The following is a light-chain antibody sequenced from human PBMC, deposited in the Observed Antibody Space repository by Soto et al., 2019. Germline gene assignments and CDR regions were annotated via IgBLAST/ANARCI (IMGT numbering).Light chain of an antibody. Sequence: DIQMTQSPSTLSASVGDRVTITCRACQSIGRFLAWYQHQPGKAPKLLIYDASTLESGVPSRFSGTGSGTEFTFSITSLQPEDFGTYYCQQCYMGWTFGQGTKVDIK. CDR1: QSIGRF. J-gene: IGKJ1*01. V-gene: IGKV1-5*01. CDR2: DAS. CDR3: QQCYMGWT.